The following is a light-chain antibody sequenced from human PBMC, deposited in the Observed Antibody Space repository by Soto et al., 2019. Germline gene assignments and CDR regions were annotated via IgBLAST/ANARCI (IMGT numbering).Light chain of an antibody. CDR2: EDS. Sequence: QSALAQPASVSGSPGQTISISCTGTSSDVGGYNAVSWYQHHPGKAPKLIIYEDSKRPSGISPRFSGSKSDNTASLTISGLRAEDEAHYHCCSYAGSRTFVFGGGTKVTVL. V-gene: IGLV2-23*01. J-gene: IGLJ3*02. CDR1: SSDVGGYNA. CDR3: CSYAGSRTFV.